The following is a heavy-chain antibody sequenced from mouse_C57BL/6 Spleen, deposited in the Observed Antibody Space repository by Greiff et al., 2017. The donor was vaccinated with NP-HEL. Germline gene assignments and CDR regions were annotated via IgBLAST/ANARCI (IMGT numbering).Heavy chain of an antibody. V-gene: IGHV1-50*01. D-gene: IGHD3-3*01. J-gene: IGHJ2*01. CDR2: IDPSDSYT. CDR1: GYTFTSYW. CDR3: ARGDLGYFDY. Sequence: QVQLRQPGAELVKPGASVKLSCKASGYTFTSYWMQWVKQRPGQGLEWIGEIDPSDSYTNYNQKFKGKATLTVDTSSSTAYMQLSSLTSEDSAVYYCARGDLGYFDYWGQGTTLTVSS.